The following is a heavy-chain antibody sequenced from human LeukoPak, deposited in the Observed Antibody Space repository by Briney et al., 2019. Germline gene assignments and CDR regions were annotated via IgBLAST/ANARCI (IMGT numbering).Heavy chain of an antibody. CDR3: TIIPGGQQLGP. D-gene: IGHD6-13*01. CDR2: ISYDGSNK. CDR1: GFTFSSYG. Sequence: GRSLRLSCVASGFTFSSYGMHWVRQAPGKGLEWVAVISYDGSNKYYADSVKGRFTISRDNSKNTLYLQMNSLKTEDTAVYYCTIIPGGQQLGPWGQGTLVTVSS. J-gene: IGHJ5*02. V-gene: IGHV3-30*03.